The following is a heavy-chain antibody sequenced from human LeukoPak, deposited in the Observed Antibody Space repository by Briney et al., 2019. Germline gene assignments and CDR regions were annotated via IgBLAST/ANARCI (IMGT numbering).Heavy chain of an antibody. Sequence: GASVKVSCKASGYTFTSYGISWVRQAPGQGLEWMGWFSAYNGNTNYAQKLQGRVTMTTDTSTSTAYMELRSLRSDDTAVYYCARDLNPYSNYNMDVWGKGTTVTVSS. CDR2: FSAYNGNT. CDR3: ARDLNPYSNYNMDV. J-gene: IGHJ6*03. D-gene: IGHD4-11*01. V-gene: IGHV1-18*01. CDR1: GYTFTSYG.